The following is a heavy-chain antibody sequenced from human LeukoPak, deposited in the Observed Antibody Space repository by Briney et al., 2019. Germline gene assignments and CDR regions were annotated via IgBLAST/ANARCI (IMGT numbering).Heavy chain of an antibody. D-gene: IGHD2/OR15-2a*01. J-gene: IGHJ5*02. CDR3: XXXXXXSETDXSXYFPNWFDP. Sequence: GGSLRLSCAASGFDFRSRSMNGFRQAPGKGPECGSSISSSSNYIHYGDSVKGRFTVSIDNVKDLLHLQMKSLRPDNTGIYYFXXXXXXSETDXSXYFPNWFDPXGQGTLVIVSS. CDR2: ISSSSNYI. CDR1: GFDFRSRS. V-gene: IGHV3-21*01.